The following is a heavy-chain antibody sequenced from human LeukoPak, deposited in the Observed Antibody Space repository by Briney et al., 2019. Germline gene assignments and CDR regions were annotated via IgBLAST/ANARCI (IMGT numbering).Heavy chain of an antibody. J-gene: IGHJ5*02. V-gene: IGHV5-51*01. CDR3: ARPADASGNWFDP. CDR2: IYSGDSHT. CDR1: GYSFTSYW. D-gene: IGHD3-10*01. Sequence: GGSLKIPCRGSGYSFTSYWIGRVRQMPGKGLEGMGIIYSGDSHTRYSPFFQGHFTNSADKSTSTAYLQWSSLKASDPAMYDCARPADASGNWFDPWGQGTLVTVSS.